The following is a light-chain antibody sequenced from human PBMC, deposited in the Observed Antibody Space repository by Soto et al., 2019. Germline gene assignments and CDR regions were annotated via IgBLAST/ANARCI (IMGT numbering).Light chain of an antibody. Sequence: QSALTQPASVSGSPGQSITISCTGTSSAVGSYNFVSWYQQHPGKVPKLMIYEDTKRPSGVSSRFSGSKSGNTASLTISGLQAEDEADYYCCSYADITSVVFGGGTKVTVL. CDR3: CSYADITSVV. CDR2: EDT. CDR1: SSAVGSYNF. J-gene: IGLJ2*01. V-gene: IGLV2-23*01.